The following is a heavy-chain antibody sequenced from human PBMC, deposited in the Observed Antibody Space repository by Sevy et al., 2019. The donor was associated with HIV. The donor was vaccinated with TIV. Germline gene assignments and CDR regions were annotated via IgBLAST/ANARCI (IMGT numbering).Heavy chain of an antibody. D-gene: IGHD3-22*01. CDR2: IHHSGST. CDR3: AKHCSHYFDNSGYGEAFDI. Sequence: SETLSLTCSVSGASISSTIYYWAWIRQSPGKGLEWFGSIHHSGSTYYNLSLKSRVTISVDTSKNQFSLKMNSVTAADTAVYSCAKHCSHYFDNSGYGEAFDIWGQGTKVTVSS. J-gene: IGHJ3*02. CDR1: GASISSTIYY. V-gene: IGHV4-39*01.